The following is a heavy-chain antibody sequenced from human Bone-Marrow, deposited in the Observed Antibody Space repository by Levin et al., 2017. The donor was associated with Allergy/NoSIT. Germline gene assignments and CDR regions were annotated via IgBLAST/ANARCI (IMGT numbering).Heavy chain of an antibody. Sequence: GESLKISCAASGFSFNSYGMNWVRQAPGKGLEWVSYISGSSSLIYYADSVRGRFTISRDTGKTSLFLQMNSLRDDDTAVYYCARDRDDYGDPDGAFDSWGQGTMVTVSS. J-gene: IGHJ3*02. D-gene: IGHD4-17*01. CDR1: GFSFNSYG. CDR3: ARDRDDYGDPDGAFDS. CDR2: ISGSSSLI. V-gene: IGHV3-48*02.